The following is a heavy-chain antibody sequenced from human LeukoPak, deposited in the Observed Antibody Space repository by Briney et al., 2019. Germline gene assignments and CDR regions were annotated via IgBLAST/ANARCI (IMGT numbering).Heavy chain of an antibody. CDR3: ARDLCSGGSCRLDY. V-gene: IGHV3-21*01. CDR1: GFTFSSYS. J-gene: IGHJ4*02. CDR2: ISSSSSYI. Sequence: PGGSPRLSCAASGFTFSSYSMNWVRQAPGKGLEWVSSISSSSSYIYYADSVKGRFTISRDNAKNSLYLQMNSLGAEDTAVYYCARDLCSGGSCRLDYWGQGTLVTVSS. D-gene: IGHD2-15*01.